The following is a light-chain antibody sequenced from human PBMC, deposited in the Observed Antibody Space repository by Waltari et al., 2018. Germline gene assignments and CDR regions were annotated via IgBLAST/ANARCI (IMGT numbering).Light chain of an antibody. CDR3: QQYNSYPYT. V-gene: IGKV1-5*03. CDR1: QSISSW. CDR2: KAS. Sequence: DIQMTQSPSTLSASVGDRVTITCRASQSISSWFAWYQQKQGKAPKLLIYKASSLESGVPSRFSGSVSGTEFTLTISSLQPDDFATYYCQQYNSYPYTFGQGTKLEIK. J-gene: IGKJ2*01.